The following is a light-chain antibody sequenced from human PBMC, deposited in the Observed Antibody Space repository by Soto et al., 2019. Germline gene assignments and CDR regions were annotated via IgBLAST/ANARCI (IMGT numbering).Light chain of an antibody. V-gene: IGLV1-47*02. Sequence: QAVVTQPPSASGTPGQRVTISCSGSSSNIGSNYVYWYQHLPGTAPKLLIFSNNQRPSGVPDRFSASKSGTSASLAISGLRSEDEADYYCAAWDDSLSGVLFGGGTKLTVL. J-gene: IGLJ2*01. CDR3: AAWDDSLSGVL. CDR2: SNN. CDR1: SSNIGSNY.